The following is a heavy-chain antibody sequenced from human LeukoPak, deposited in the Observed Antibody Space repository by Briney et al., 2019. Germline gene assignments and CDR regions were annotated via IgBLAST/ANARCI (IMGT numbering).Heavy chain of an antibody. J-gene: IGHJ4*02. CDR3: ARSPSRSGASGFDY. Sequence: SETLSLTCTVSGGSISSYYWSWIRQPPGKGLEWIGYIYYSGSTNYNPSLKSRVTISIDTSKDQFSLRLSSVTAADTAVYYCARSPSRSGASGFDYWGQGTLVTVSS. CDR2: IYYSGST. D-gene: IGHD3-10*01. V-gene: IGHV4-59*01. CDR1: GGSISSYY.